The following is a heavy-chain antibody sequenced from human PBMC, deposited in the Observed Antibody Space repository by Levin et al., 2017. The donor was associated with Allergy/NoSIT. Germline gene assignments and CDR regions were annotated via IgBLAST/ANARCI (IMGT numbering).Heavy chain of an antibody. V-gene: IGHV1-18*01. CDR2: ISAYNGNT. Sequence: VASVKVSCKASGYTFTSYGISWVRQAPGQGLEWMGWISAYNGNTNYAQKLQGRVTMTTDTSTSTAYMELRSLRSDDTAVYYCARDSTTLYYDILTGYYQFVPYGMDVWGQGTTVTVSS. CDR1: GYTFTSYG. CDR3: ARDSTTLYYDILTGYYQFVPYGMDV. J-gene: IGHJ6*02. D-gene: IGHD3-9*01.